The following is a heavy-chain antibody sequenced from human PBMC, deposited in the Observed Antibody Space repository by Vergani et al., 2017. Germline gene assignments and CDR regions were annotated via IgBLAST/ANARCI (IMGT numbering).Heavy chain of an antibody. V-gene: IGHV3-30-3*01. D-gene: IGHD6-6*01. Sequence: QVQLVESGGGVVQPGRSLRLSCAASGFTFSSYAMYWVRQAPGKGLEWVAVISYDGSNKYYADSVKGRFTISRDNSKNTLYLQMNSLRAEDTAVYYCARDVDEYSSAKYYYYYMDVWGKGTTVTVS. CDR1: GFTFSSYA. CDR3: ARDVDEYSSAKYYYYYMDV. J-gene: IGHJ6*03. CDR2: ISYDGSNK.